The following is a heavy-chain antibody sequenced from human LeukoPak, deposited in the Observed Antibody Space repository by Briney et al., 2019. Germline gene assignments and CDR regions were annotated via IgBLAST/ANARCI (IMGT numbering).Heavy chain of an antibody. V-gene: IGHV4-39*01. CDR1: GGSISSTTYY. Sequence: PSETLSLTSTVSGGSISSTTYYWGWIRQPPGKGLEWIGTIYYSGSTYYNPSVKSRFTLSLDTSKNQLSLKLSSVTAADTAVYYCARLSHYSDSSGYYLGSYYFDYWGQGTLVTVSS. D-gene: IGHD3-22*01. J-gene: IGHJ4*02. CDR2: IYYSGST. CDR3: ARLSHYSDSSGYYLGSYYFDY.